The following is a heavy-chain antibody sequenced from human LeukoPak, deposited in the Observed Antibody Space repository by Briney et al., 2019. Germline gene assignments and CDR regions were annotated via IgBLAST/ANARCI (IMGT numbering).Heavy chain of an antibody. J-gene: IGHJ6*03. CDR3: ARAGGVADTYYYYYMDV. Sequence: PSETLSLTCTVSGGSISTYSWNWIRQPAGKGLEWIGHLSTSESTNHNPSLKGRVTMSVDKSKNQFSLRMSSVTAADTAVYYCARAGGVADTYYYYYMDVWGKGTTVIVSS. D-gene: IGHD6-19*01. CDR1: GGSISTYS. V-gene: IGHV4-4*07. CDR2: LSTSEST.